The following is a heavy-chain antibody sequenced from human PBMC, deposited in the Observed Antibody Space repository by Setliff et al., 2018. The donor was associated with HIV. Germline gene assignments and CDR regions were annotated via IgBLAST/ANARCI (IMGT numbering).Heavy chain of an antibody. V-gene: IGHV4-59*08. CDR1: GFSFSSYW. D-gene: IGHD2-8*01. J-gene: IGHJ3*02. Sequence: GSLRLSCAASGFSFSSYWMSWIRQPPGKGLEWIGYIHYSGATNYNPSLKSRVTISLDTSRTQFSLRLSSVTAADTAVYYCARHSPNVGVRGDAFDIWGQGTVVTVSS. CDR3: ARHSPNVGVRGDAFDI. CDR2: IHYSGAT.